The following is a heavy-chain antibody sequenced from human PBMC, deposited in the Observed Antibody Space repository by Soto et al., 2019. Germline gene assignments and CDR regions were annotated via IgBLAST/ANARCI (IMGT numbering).Heavy chain of an antibody. CDR1: GKDFNDGW. J-gene: IGHJ3*02. CDR2: IYPRDSET. CDR3: ASSPLPKTFQSGFDI. V-gene: IGHV5-51*01. Sequence: PGDALKISCKFSGKDFNDGWISWVRQMPGKGLEWMAVIYPRDSETRYSQSFQGHVSVSADTSLFTAYLQWTSLRASDTAMYYCASSPLPKTFQSGFDICGKGQMVNVSS. D-gene: IGHD2-21*01.